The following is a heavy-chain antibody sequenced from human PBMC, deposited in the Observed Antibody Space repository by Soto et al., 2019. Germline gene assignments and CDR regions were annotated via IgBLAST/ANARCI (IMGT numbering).Heavy chain of an antibody. CDR3: ARDGMDV. CDR2: ISYDGSNK. CDR1: GFTFSSYA. Sequence: QPXGSLRLSCAAAGFTFSSYAMHWVRQAPGKGLEWVAVISYDGSNKYYTDSVKGRFTISRDNSKNTLYLQMNSLRVEDTAVYFCARDGMDVWGQGTTVTVSS. V-gene: IGHV3-30-3*01. J-gene: IGHJ6*02.